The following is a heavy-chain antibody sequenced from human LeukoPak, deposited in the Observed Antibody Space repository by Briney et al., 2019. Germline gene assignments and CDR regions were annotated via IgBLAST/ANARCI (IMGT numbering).Heavy chain of an antibody. D-gene: IGHD3-22*01. CDR2: ISGSGGST. J-gene: IGHJ4*02. CDR1: GFTFSSYA. Sequence: GGSLRLSCAASGFTFSSYAMRWVRQAPGKGLEWVSGISGSGGSTYYADSVKGRFTLSRDNSKNTLSLQMSSLRAEDTAVYYCAKGSGYYPEGSDYWGQGTLVTVSS. CDR3: AKGSGYYPEGSDY. V-gene: IGHV3-23*01.